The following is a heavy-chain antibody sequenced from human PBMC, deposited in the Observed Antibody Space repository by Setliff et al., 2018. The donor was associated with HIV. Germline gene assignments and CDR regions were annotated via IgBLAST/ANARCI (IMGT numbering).Heavy chain of an antibody. D-gene: IGHD6-19*01. CDR3: ARDLRGDRSGWFFDY. V-gene: IGHV1-3*01. Sequence: ASVKVSCKASGYPFTSYAMHWVRQAPGQRLEWMGWINAGNGNTKYSQKFQGRVTIIRDTSASTAYMELSSLRSEDTAVYYCARDLRGDRSGWFFDYWGQGTLVTVSS. CDR2: INAGNGNT. J-gene: IGHJ4*02. CDR1: GYPFTSYA.